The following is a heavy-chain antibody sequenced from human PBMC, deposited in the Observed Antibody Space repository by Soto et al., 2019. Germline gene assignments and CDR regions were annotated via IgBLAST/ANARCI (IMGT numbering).Heavy chain of an antibody. CDR1: GYTFTSYG. Sequence: GASVKVSCKASGYTFTSYGISWVRQAPGQGLEWMGWISAYNGNTNYAQKLQGRVTMTTDTSTSTAYMELRSLRSDDTAVYYCARDYNELELTQGVGNFDYWGQGTLVTVSS. J-gene: IGHJ4*02. CDR2: ISAYNGNT. V-gene: IGHV1-18*01. D-gene: IGHD1-7*01. CDR3: ARDYNELELTQGVGNFDY.